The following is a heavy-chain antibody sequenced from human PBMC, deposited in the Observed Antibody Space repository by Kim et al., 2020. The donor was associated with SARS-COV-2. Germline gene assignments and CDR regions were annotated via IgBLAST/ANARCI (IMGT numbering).Heavy chain of an antibody. CDR2: INPNSGGT. D-gene: IGHD1-26*01. V-gene: IGHV1-2*02. J-gene: IGHJ4*02. CDR3: ARGAELLRLEGVDY. Sequence: ASVKVSCKASGYTFTGYYMHWVRQAPGQGLEWMGWINPNSGGTNYAQKFQGRVTMTRDTSISTAYMELSRLRSDDTAVYYCARGAELLRLEGVDYWGQGTLVTVSS. CDR1: GYTFTGYY.